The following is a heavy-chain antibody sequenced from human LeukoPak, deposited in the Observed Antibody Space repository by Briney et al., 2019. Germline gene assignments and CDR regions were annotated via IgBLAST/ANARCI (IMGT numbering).Heavy chain of an antibody. D-gene: IGHD2-21*01. CDR1: GASINRSSYS. CDR3: VRQPPYSSTFDI. CDR2: MSHSESP. J-gene: IGHJ3*02. Sequence: PSETLSLTCTVSGASINRSSYSWAWIRQPPGKGLEWIGSMSHSESPYYNPSLRSRVTISVDTSKNQLSLRLTSVTAADRAVYYCVRQPPYSSTFDIWGQGTMVTVSS. V-gene: IGHV4-39*01.